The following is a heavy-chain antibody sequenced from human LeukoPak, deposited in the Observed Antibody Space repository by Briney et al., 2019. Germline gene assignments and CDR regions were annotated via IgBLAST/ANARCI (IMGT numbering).Heavy chain of an antibody. Sequence: SETLSLTCAVNGGSFSGYYWSWIRQPPGKGLEWIGEINHSGSTNYNPSLKSRVTISVDTSKNQFSLKLSSVTAADTAVYYCARLGYDILTGLDYWGQGTLVTVSS. V-gene: IGHV4-34*01. J-gene: IGHJ4*02. CDR3: ARLGYDILTGLDY. D-gene: IGHD3-9*01. CDR1: GGSFSGYY. CDR2: INHSGST.